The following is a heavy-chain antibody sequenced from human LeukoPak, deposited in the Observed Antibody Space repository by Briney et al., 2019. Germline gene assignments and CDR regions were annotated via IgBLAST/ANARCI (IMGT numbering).Heavy chain of an antibody. V-gene: IGHV3-7*04. CDR1: GFTFSSYW. Sequence: GGSLRLSCAASGFTFSSYWMNWVRQAPGKGLEWVANIQHDGSDTYYVDSVKGRFTISRDNAKNSLYLQMNSLRAEDTAVYYCARGSFRGYSTRWFDPWGQGTLVTVSS. D-gene: IGHD5-12*01. CDR2: IQHDGSDT. CDR3: ARGSFRGYSTRWFDP. J-gene: IGHJ5*02.